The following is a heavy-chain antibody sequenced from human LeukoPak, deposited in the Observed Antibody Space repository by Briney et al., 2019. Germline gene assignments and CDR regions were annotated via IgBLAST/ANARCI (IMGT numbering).Heavy chain of an antibody. V-gene: IGHV3-23*01. D-gene: IGHD2-2*01. CDR3: AKVLGPVARGYMDV. CDR2: ISGSGDRT. CDR1: GFTFSSYA. J-gene: IGHJ6*03. Sequence: PGGSLRLSCAASGFTFSSYAMTWVRQAPGKGLEWVSSISGSGDRTYHADSVKGRFTISRDNSKNTLYLQTDTLRAEDTAVYYCAKVLGPVARGYMDVWGKGTPVTVSS.